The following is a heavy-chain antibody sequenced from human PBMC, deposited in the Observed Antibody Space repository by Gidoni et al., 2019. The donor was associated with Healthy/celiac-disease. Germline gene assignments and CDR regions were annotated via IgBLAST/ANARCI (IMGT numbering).Heavy chain of an antibody. D-gene: IGHD4-17*01. CDR1: GFTFDDYA. CDR2: ISWNSGSI. J-gene: IGHJ4*02. CDR3: AKDFDYGDLGLFDY. V-gene: IGHV3-9*01. Sequence: EVQLVESGGCLVQPGRSLSSPCAASGFTFDDYAMHWVRQAPGKGVEWVSGISWNSGSIGYADSVKGRFTISRDNAKNSLYLQMNSLRAEDTALYYCAKDFDYGDLGLFDYWGQGTLVTVSS.